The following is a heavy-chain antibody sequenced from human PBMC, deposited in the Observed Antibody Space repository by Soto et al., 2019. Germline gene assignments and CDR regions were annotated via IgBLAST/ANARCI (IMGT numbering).Heavy chain of an antibody. V-gene: IGHV1-3*01. CDR2: INAGNGNT. CDR3: ARDYYDSSGYLPALFDP. J-gene: IGHJ5*01. D-gene: IGHD3-22*01. CDR1: GYTFTSYA. Sequence: ASVKVSCKASGYTFTSYAMHWVRQAPGQRLEWMGWINAGNGNTKYSQTFQGRVTITRDTSASTAYMELSSLRSEDTAVYYCARDYYDSSGYLPALFDPWGQGTLVTVSS.